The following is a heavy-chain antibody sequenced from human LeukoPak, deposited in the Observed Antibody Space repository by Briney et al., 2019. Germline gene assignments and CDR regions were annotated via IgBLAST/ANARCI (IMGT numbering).Heavy chain of an antibody. J-gene: IGHJ3*02. V-gene: IGHV4-4*02. D-gene: IGHD3-22*01. CDR2: IYHSGST. CDR3: ARESDSGYYINGAFDI. CDR1: GGSISSSNW. Sequence: PSETLSLTCAVSGGSISSSNWWSWVRQPPGKGLEWIGEIYHSGSTNYNPSLKSRVTISVDKSKNQFSLKLRSVTAADTAVYYCARESDSGYYINGAFDIWGQGTMVTVSS.